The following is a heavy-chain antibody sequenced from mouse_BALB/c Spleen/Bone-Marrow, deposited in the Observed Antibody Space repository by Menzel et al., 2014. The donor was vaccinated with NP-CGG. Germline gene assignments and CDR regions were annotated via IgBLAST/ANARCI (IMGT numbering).Heavy chain of an antibody. CDR2: ISSGGGST. J-gene: IGHJ4*01. Sequence: EVMLVESGGGLVKPGGSLKLSCAASGFAFSSYDMSWVRQTPEKRLEWVAYISSGGGSTYYPDTVKGRFTISRDNAKNTLYLQMSSLKSEDTAMYYCARPLYYYGSSPFYAMDCWGQGTSVTVSS. CDR1: GFAFSSYD. V-gene: IGHV5-12-1*01. CDR3: ARPLYYYGSSPFYAMDC. D-gene: IGHD1-1*01.